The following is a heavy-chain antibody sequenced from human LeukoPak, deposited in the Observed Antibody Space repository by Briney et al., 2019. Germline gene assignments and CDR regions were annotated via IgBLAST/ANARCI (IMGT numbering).Heavy chain of an antibody. D-gene: IGHD3-3*01. V-gene: IGHV4-39*07. CDR2: IYYSGST. CDR3: ARDQGYDFWSVLEGIRWFDP. CDR1: GGSISSSSYY. Sequence: PSETLSLTCTVSGGSISSSSYYWGWIRQPPGKGLEWIGSIYYSGSTYYNPSLKSRVTISVDTSKNQFSLKLSSVTAADTAVYYCARDQGYDFWSVLEGIRWFDPWGQGTLVTVSS. J-gene: IGHJ5*02.